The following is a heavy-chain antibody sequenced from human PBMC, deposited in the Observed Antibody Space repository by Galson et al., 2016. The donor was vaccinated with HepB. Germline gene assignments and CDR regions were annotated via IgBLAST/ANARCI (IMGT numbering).Heavy chain of an antibody. Sequence: SVKVSCKASGGTFSSYAISWVRQAPGQGLEWMGGIIPVFGTANYAPKFQDRVTITADESTKTAYMELSSLRSEDTAVYYCARDRGRCWLGATFEYCGQGTLVSVSS. V-gene: IGHV1-69*13. CDR2: IIPVFGTA. D-gene: IGHD1-26*01. J-gene: IGHJ4*02. CDR1: GGTFSSYA. CDR3: ARDRGRCWLGATFEY.